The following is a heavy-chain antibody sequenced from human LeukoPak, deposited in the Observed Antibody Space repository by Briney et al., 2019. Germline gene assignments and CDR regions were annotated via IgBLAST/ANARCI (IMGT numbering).Heavy chain of an antibody. V-gene: IGHV4-4*07. Sequence: SETLSLTCTVSGASISDYYWSWIRQPAGKGLEWIGRISSSGNTNYNPSLKSRVTMSVDTSENQFSLKLSSVTAADTAVYYCARDRGELYDYWGQGTLVTVSS. CDR2: ISSSGNT. CDR3: ARDRGELYDY. D-gene: IGHD3-10*01. CDR1: GASISDYY. J-gene: IGHJ4*02.